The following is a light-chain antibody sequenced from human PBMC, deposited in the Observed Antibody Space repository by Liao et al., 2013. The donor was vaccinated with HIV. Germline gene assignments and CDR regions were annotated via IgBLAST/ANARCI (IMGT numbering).Light chain of an antibody. CDR1: KLGDKF. CDR3: QAWDNTFVA. CDR2: QDN. Sequence: SYEMIQPPSVSVSPGETASISCSGEKLGDKFVCWYQHKPGQSPVLVIYQDNQRPSGIPERFSASNSGDTATLTISGTQPADEAEYFCQAWDNTFVAFGGGTRLTVL. V-gene: IGLV3-1*01. J-gene: IGLJ2*01.